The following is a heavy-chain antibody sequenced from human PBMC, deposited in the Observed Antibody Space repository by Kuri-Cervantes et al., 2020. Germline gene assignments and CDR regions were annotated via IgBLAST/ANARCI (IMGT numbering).Heavy chain of an antibody. D-gene: IGHD6-19*01. CDR3: ARALIAVAGTVPFDY. V-gene: IGHV1-18*04. Sequence: ASVKVSCKASGYTFTGYYIHWLRQAPGQGLEWMGWISAYNGNTNYVQKLQDRVTMTTDTSTSTAYMELRSLRSDDTAVYYCARALIAVAGTVPFDYWGQGTLVTVSS. CDR1: GYTFTGYY. CDR2: ISAYNGNT. J-gene: IGHJ4*02.